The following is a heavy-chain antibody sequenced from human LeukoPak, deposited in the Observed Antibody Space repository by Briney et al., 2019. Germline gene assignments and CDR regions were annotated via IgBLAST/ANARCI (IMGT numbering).Heavy chain of an antibody. CDR1: GFTFSSYS. Sequence: GGSLRLFCAASGFTFSSYSMNWVRQAPGKGLEWVSSISSSSSYIYYADSVKGRFTISRDNAKNSLYLQMNSLRAEDTAVYYCARDRCSSTSCYNWGQGTLVTVSS. V-gene: IGHV3-21*01. CDR2: ISSSSSYI. CDR3: ARDRCSSTSCYN. D-gene: IGHD2-2*02. J-gene: IGHJ4*02.